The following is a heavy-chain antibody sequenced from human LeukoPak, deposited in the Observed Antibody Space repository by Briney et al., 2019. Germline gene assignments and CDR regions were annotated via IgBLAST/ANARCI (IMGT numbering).Heavy chain of an antibody. Sequence: GGSLRLSCSASGFTFSSYAMHWVRQAPGKGLEYVSAISGNGGSTYYADSVKGRFTISRDNSKNTQYLQMSSLRAEDTAVYYCVKDRSDILTGPGSNWGQGTLVTVSS. V-gene: IGHV3-64D*06. J-gene: IGHJ4*02. D-gene: IGHD3-9*01. CDR1: GFTFSSYA. CDR3: VKDRSDILTGPGSN. CDR2: ISGNGGST.